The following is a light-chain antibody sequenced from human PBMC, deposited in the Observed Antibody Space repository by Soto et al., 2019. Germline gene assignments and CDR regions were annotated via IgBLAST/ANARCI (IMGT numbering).Light chain of an antibody. V-gene: IGLV2-14*01. Sequence: QSVLTQPASVSGSPGQSITISCTGTSSDVGGYNYVSWYQQHPGKAPKLMIYDVSNRPSGVSNRFSGSKSGNTASLTISWLQAEDEADYYCSSYTSSSKGVFGTGTKVTVL. CDR1: SSDVGGYNY. J-gene: IGLJ1*01. CDR3: SSYTSSSKGV. CDR2: DVS.